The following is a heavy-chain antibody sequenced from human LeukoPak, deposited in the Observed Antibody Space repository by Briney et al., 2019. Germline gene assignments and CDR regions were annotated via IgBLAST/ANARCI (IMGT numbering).Heavy chain of an antibody. CDR2: INHSGST. V-gene: IGHV4-34*01. Sequence: KPSETLSLTCAVYGGSFSGYYWSWIRQPPGKGLEWIGEINHSGSTNYNPSLKSRVTISVDTSKNQFSLKLSSVTAADTAVYYCAADYGDYTRFRYWGQGTLVTVSS. CDR1: GGSFSGYY. J-gene: IGHJ4*02. D-gene: IGHD4-17*01. CDR3: AADYGDYTRFRY.